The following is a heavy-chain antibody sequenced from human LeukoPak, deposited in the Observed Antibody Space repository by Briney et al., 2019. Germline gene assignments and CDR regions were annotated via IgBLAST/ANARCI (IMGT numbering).Heavy chain of an antibody. Sequence: PSETLSLTCTVSGGSISRYYWSWIRQPPGKGLEWIGYIYYSGSTNYNPSLKSRVTISVDTSKNQFSLKLSSVTAADTAVYYCARVEGGGSGSYHAPPQSWFDPWGQGTLVTVSS. CDR2: IYYSGST. CDR3: ARVEGGGSGSYHAPPQSWFDP. J-gene: IGHJ5*02. CDR1: GGSISRYY. D-gene: IGHD3-10*01. V-gene: IGHV4-59*01.